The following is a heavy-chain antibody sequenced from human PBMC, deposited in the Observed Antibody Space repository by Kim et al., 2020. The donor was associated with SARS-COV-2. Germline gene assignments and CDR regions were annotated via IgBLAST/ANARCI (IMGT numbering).Heavy chain of an antibody. Sequence: SETLSLTCAVSGGSIISGGYSWSWIRQPPGKGLEWIGYIYHSGSTYYNPSLKSRVTISVDRSKNQFSLKLSSVTAADTAVYYCARGGYCSSTSCYAPRFNYYYYGMDVWGQGTTVTVSS. CDR2: IYHSGST. J-gene: IGHJ6*02. D-gene: IGHD2-2*01. V-gene: IGHV4-30-2*01. CDR3: ARGGYCSSTSCYAPRFNYYYYGMDV. CDR1: GGSIISGGYS.